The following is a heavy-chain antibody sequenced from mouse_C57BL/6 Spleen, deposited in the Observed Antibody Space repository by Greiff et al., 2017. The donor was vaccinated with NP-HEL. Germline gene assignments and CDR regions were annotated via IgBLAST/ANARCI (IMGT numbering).Heavy chain of an antibody. CDR1: GYTFTSYW. D-gene: IGHD1-1*02. Sequence: QVQLQQPGAELVKPGASVKLSCKASGYTFTSYWMHWVKQRPGQGLEWIGMIHPNSGSTNYNEKFKSKATLTVDKSSSTAYMQLSSLTSEDSAVYYCAREGVGAWYFDVWGTGTTVTVSS. J-gene: IGHJ1*03. CDR2: IHPNSGST. V-gene: IGHV1-64*01. CDR3: AREGVGAWYFDV.